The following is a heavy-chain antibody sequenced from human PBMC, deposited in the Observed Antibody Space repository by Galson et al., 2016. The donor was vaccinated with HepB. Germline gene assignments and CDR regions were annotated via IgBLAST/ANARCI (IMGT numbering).Heavy chain of an antibody. D-gene: IGHD1-7*01. V-gene: IGHV4-59*01. CDR1: GDSISNYY. J-gene: IGHJ5*02. CDR2: IDYSGST. Sequence: SETLSLTCTVSGDSISNYYWSWIRLPPGKGLEWIGYIDYSGSTNYNSSLKSRVTISLDTSRNHLSLRLTSVTAADTAVYYCARESGNYFDPWGQGTLVIVSS. CDR3: ARESGNYFDP.